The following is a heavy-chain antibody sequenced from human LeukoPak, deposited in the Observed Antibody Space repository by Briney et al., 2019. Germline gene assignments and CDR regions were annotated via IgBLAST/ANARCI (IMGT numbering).Heavy chain of an antibody. J-gene: IGHJ6*03. V-gene: IGHV4-39*01. Sequence: PSETLSLTCTVSGGSISSSSYYWGWIRQPPGKGLEWIGSIYYSGSTYYNPSLKSRVTISVDTSKNQFSLKLSSVTAADTAVYYCATHTVTNYYYYYMDVWGKGTTVTVSS. CDR3: ATHTVTNYYYYYMDV. CDR2: IYYSGST. CDR1: GGSISSSSYY. D-gene: IGHD4-17*01.